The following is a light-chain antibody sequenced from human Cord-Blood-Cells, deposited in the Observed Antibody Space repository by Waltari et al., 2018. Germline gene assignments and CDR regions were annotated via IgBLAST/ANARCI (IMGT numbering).Light chain of an antibody. CDR3: QKYNSAPIN. CDR1: QGISNY. Sequence: DLQMTQSPSSLSASVGDRVTITCWASQGISNYLAWYQQKPGKVPKRLIYAASTLQSGVPSRFSGSGSGTDFTHTISSLQPEDVATYYCQKYNSAPINFGQGTRLEIK. V-gene: IGKV1-27*01. CDR2: AAS. J-gene: IGKJ5*01.